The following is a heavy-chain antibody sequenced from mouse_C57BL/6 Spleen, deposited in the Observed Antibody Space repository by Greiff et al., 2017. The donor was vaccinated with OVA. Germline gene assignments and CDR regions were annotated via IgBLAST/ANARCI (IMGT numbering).Heavy chain of an antibody. V-gene: IGHV1-74*01. CDR1: GYTFTSYW. J-gene: IGHJ3*01. Sequence: QVQLQQSGAELVKPGASVKLSCKASGYTFTSYWMHWVKQRPGQGLEWIGMIHPSDSDTNYNQKFKGKATLTVDKSSSTAYMQLSSLTSEDSAVYYCAIAHYYGSSSFAYWGQGTLVTVSA. CDR2: IHPSDSDT. D-gene: IGHD1-1*01. CDR3: AIAHYYGSSSFAY.